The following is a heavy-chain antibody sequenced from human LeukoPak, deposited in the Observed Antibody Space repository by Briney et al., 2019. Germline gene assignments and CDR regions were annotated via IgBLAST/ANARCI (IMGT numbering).Heavy chain of an antibody. CDR2: IYTSGST. J-gene: IGHJ4*02. D-gene: IGHD2-2*01. CDR3: ARDEVYCSSTSCSPRLFDY. Sequence: SETLSLTCTVSGGSISSAGYYWNWIRQPAGKGLEWIGRIYTSGSTNYNPSLKSRVTMSVDTSKNQFSLKLSSVTAADTAVYYCARDEVYCSSTSCSPRLFDYWGQGTLVTVSS. V-gene: IGHV4-61*02. CDR1: GGSISSAGYY.